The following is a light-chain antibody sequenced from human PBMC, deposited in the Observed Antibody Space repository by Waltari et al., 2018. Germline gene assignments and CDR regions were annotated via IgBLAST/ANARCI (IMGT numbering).Light chain of an antibody. CDR2: EVT. J-gene: IGLJ3*02. V-gene: IGLV2-23*02. CDR1: TNSIGTSNL. CDR3: CSYAGSVTPWM. Sequence: QSALTQPASVSGSPGTSITIPCTGATNSIGTSNLSFWYQQYPGKAPKLLIYEVTKRPSGVSDRFSGSKSGNTASLTISGLQAEDEADFYCCSYAGSVTPWMFGGGTKLTVL.